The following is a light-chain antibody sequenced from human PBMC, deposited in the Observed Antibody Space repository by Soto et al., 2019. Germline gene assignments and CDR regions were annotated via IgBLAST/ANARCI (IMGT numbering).Light chain of an antibody. CDR1: QRVSSNY. V-gene: IGKV3-20*01. CDR3: QKYGSSPGT. J-gene: IGKJ1*01. CDR2: GES. Sequence: EIVLTQSPGTLSLSPGDRATLSCRASQRVSSNYLAWYQQRTGQAPRILIYGESSRATGIPDRLSGSGSGTDLNLTISRLEPEDVAVYYCQKYGSSPGTFGQGTKVDI.